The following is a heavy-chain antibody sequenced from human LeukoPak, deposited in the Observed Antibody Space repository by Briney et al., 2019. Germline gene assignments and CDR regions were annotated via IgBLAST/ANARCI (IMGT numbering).Heavy chain of an antibody. V-gene: IGHV3-23*01. D-gene: IGHD6-19*01. J-gene: IGHJ6*03. CDR1: GFAFSSFA. CDR3: TKELHVAVAVADYYYFYMDV. Sequence: GGSLRLSCAASGFAFSSFAMGWVRQSPGKGLEWLSTINGCGNTTFYADSVKGRFTISRDNAKNALYLHMDSLRADDTAIYYCTKELHVAVAVADYYYFYMDVWGRGTAVTVSS. CDR2: INGCGNTT.